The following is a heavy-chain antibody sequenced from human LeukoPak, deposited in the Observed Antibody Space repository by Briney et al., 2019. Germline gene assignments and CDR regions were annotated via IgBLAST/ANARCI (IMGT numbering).Heavy chain of an antibody. CDR2: IYYSGTT. Sequence: SETLSLTCTVSVGSISSYYWSWIPQPPGKGREWIGYIYYSGTTNYNPSLKSRVTISVDTSKNQFSLKLSSVTAADTAVYYCARGVYIAAAQYGYWGQGTLVTVSS. J-gene: IGHJ4*02. CDR1: VGSISSYY. V-gene: IGHV4-59*01. CDR3: ARGVYIAAAQYGY. D-gene: IGHD6-13*01.